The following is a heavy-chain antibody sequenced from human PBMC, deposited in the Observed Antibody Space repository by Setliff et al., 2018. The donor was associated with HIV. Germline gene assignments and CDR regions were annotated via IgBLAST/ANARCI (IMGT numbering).Heavy chain of an antibody. J-gene: IGHJ4*02. CDR3: VRRDVSFLLGQFDS. CDR1: GYSINNIHY. Sequence: LFLTCDVSGYSINNIHYWGWIRQPPGKGLECLGNIYDGGTTYHNPSLKGRVTISIDTSKAQFSLKLISVTAADTAVYYCVRRDVSFLLGQFDSWGQGILVTVS. D-gene: IGHD2-21*01. CDR2: IYDGGTT. V-gene: IGHV4-38-2*01.